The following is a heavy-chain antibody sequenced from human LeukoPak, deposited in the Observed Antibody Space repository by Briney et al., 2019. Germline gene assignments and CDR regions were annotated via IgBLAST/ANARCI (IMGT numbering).Heavy chain of an antibody. D-gene: IGHD5-18*01. CDR3: AHERGYSYGYDY. V-gene: IGHV1-8*03. CDR1: GYTFTSYD. J-gene: IGHJ4*02. Sequence: ASVKVSCKASGYTFTSYDINWVRQATGQGLEWMGWMNPNSGNTGYAQKFQGRVTITADKSTSTAYMELSSLRSEDTAVYYCAHERGYSYGYDYWGQGTLVTVSS. CDR2: MNPNSGNT.